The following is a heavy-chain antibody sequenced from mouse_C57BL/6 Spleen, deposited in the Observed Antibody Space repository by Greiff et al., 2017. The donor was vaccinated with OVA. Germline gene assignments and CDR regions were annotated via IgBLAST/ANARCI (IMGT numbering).Heavy chain of an antibody. CDR2: ISSGGSYT. D-gene: IGHD1-1*01. CDR3: ARDYYGSSYFDY. CDR1: GFTFSSYG. Sequence: DVKLQESGGDLVKPGGSLKLSCAASGFTFSSYGMSWVRQTPDKRLEWVATISSGGSYTYYPDSVKGRFTISRDNAKNTLYLQMSSLKSEDTAMYYCARDYYGSSYFDYWGQGTTLTVSS. V-gene: IGHV5-6*02. J-gene: IGHJ2*01.